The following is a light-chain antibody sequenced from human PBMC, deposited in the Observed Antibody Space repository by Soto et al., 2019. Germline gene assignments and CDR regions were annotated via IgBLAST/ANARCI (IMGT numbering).Light chain of an antibody. Sequence: EIVMTPSPATLSVSVVDRATISCRASQSVSSKLAWYQQKPGQAPRLLIYGASTRDTGIPARFSGSGSGTDFTLTISRLEPEEFATYYCQRFRSFPITFGQGTRLEI. J-gene: IGKJ5*01. V-gene: IGKV3-15*01. CDR2: GAS. CDR1: QSVSSK. CDR3: QRFRSFPIT.